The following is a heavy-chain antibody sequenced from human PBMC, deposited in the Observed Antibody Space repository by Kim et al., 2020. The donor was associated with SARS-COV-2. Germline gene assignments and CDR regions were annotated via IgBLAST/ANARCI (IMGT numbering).Heavy chain of an antibody. J-gene: IGHJ6*02. CDR2: IYFTGRT. CDR3: ARANVDTSFVNNYYCYYGLDV. V-gene: IGHV4-30-4*05. D-gene: IGHD5-18*01. Sequence: IGYIYFTGRTFFNPSLQSRVSMSIDTSKNQFSLSLTSVTAADTAVYYCARANVDTSFVNNYYCYYGLDVWGQGTTVTVSS.